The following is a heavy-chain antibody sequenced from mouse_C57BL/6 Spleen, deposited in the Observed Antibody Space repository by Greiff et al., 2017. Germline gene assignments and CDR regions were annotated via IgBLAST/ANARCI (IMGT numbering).Heavy chain of an antibody. CDR2: IYPRSGNT. V-gene: IGHV1-81*01. CDR3: AKRDYDGYAMDY. CDR1: GYTFTSYG. J-gene: IGHJ4*01. D-gene: IGHD2-4*01. Sequence: QVQLQQSGAELARPGASVKLSCKASGYTFTSYGISWVKQRTGQGLEWIGEIYPRSGNTYYNETFKGKATLTADKSSSTAYMELRSLTSEDSAVYFCAKRDYDGYAMDYWGQGTSVTVSS.